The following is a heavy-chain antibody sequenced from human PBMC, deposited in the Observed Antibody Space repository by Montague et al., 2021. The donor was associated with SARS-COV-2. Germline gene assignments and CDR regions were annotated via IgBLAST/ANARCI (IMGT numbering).Heavy chain of an antibody. J-gene: IGHJ3*02. CDR3: ARDPRYDSSGYYLGSAFDI. Sequence: TLSLTCTVSGGSISSGGYYWSWIRQHPGKGLEWIGYIYYSGSTYYNPSLKSRVTISVDTSKNQFSLKLSSVTAADTAVYYCARDPRYDSSGYYLGSAFDIWSQGTMVTVSS. CDR2: IYYSGST. CDR1: GGSISSGGYY. D-gene: IGHD3-22*01. V-gene: IGHV4-31*03.